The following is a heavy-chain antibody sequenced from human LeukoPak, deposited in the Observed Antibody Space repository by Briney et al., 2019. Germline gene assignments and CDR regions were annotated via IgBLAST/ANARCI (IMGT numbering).Heavy chain of an antibody. CDR1: GGSISSSSYY. Sequence: SETLSLTCTVSGGSISSSSYYWGWIRQPPGKGLEWIGSIYYSGSTYYNPSLKSRVTISVDTSKNQFSLKLSSVTAADTAVYYCARGGRVRFLEWFTDAFDIWGQGTMVTVSS. D-gene: IGHD3-3*01. J-gene: IGHJ3*02. CDR3: ARGGRVRFLEWFTDAFDI. CDR2: IYYSGST. V-gene: IGHV4-39*01.